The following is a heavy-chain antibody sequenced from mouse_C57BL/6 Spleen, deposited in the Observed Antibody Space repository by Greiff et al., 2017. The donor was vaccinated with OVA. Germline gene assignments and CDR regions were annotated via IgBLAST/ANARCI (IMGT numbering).Heavy chain of an antibody. D-gene: IGHD1-1*01. J-gene: IGHJ3*01. Sequence: VQLQQSGAELMKPGASVKLSCKATGYTFTGYWLEWVKQRPGHGLEWIGEILPGSGSTNYNEKFKGKATFTADTSSNTAYMQLSSLTTEDSAIYYCARGGISSYYYGSGFAYWGQGTLVTVSA. CDR1: GYTFTGYW. V-gene: IGHV1-9*01. CDR3: ARGGISSYYYGSGFAY. CDR2: ILPGSGST.